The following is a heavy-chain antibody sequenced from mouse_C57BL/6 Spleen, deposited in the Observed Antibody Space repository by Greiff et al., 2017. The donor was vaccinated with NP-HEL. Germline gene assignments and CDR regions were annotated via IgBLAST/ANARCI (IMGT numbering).Heavy chain of an antibody. D-gene: IGHD2-4*01. Sequence: QVQLQQSGPELVKPGASVKISCKASGYAFSSSWMNWVKQRPGKGLEWIGRIYPGDGDTNYNGKFKGKATLTADKSSSTAYMQLSSLTSEDSAVYFCARSDYVYAYWGQGTLVTVSA. J-gene: IGHJ3*01. CDR2: IYPGDGDT. CDR1: GYAFSSSW. CDR3: ARSDYVYAY. V-gene: IGHV1-82*01.